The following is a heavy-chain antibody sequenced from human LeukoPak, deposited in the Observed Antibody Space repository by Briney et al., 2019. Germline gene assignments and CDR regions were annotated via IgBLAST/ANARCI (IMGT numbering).Heavy chain of an antibody. Sequence: PGGSLRLSCAVSGFTFSSYWMHWVRQAPGKGLVWVPHINSDGSSTRYADSVKGRFTISRDNAKNTLYLQMNSLRVEDTAVYFCARENYYYDSSGYGPHFDYWGQGTLVTVSS. CDR2: INSDGSST. J-gene: IGHJ4*02. CDR3: ARENYYYDSSGYGPHFDY. D-gene: IGHD3-22*01. CDR1: GFTFSSYW. V-gene: IGHV3-74*01.